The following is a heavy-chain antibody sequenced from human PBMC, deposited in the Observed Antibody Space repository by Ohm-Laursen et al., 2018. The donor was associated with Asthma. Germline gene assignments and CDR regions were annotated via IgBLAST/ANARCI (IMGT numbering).Heavy chain of an antibody. J-gene: IGHJ4*02. CDR3: ARDRYSSGWDY. CDR1: GFSFSTCV. CDR2: ISYDGRNT. Sequence: SLRLSCAASGFSFSTCVMHWVRQAPGKGLEWVAAISYDGRNTYYADSVKGRFTISRDNSNNTLYLQVNSLRPEDTAVYYCARDRYSSGWDYWGQGTLVTVSS. D-gene: IGHD6-19*01. V-gene: IGHV3-30*03.